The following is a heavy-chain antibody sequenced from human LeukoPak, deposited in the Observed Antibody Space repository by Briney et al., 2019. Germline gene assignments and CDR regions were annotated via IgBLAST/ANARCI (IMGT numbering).Heavy chain of an antibody. V-gene: IGHV3-23*01. CDR2: ISGSGGST. J-gene: IGHJ6*02. D-gene: IGHD3-10*01. Sequence: PGGSLRLSCAASGFTFSSYAMSWVRQAPGKGLEWVSAISGSGGSTYYADSVKGRFTISRDNSKNTLYLQMNSLRAEDTAVYYCAKCLVLLWFGAYYYYGMDVWGQGTTVTVSS. CDR3: AKCLVLLWFGAYYYYGMDV. CDR1: GFTFSSYA.